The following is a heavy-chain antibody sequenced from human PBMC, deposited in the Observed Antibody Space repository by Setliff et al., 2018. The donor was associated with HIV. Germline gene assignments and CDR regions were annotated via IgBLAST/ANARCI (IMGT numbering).Heavy chain of an antibody. Sequence: PSETLSLTCAVYGGALSAYYWSWIRQSPGKGLEWIGEISHGGSTKYNPSLRSRVTISVDTSKNQFSLKLISVTAADTAVYYCAASGALTDWTYYWGQGALVTV. CDR3: AASGALTDWTYY. J-gene: IGHJ4*02. CDR2: ISHGGST. V-gene: IGHV4-34*01. D-gene: IGHD3-9*01. CDR1: GGALSAYY.